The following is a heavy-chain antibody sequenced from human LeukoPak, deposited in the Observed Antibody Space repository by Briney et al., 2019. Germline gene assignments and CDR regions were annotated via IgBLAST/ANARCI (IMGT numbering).Heavy chain of an antibody. CDR2: ISGSGGST. CDR3: AKGPYYYDSSAYHYGAFDI. V-gene: IGHV3-23*01. Sequence: GGSLRLSCPASGFTFSSYAMSWVRQAPGKGLEWVSTISGSGGSTYHADSVKDRFTISRDNSKNTLYLQMNSLRAEDTAVYYCAKGPYYYDSSAYHYGAFDIWGQGTMVTVSS. CDR1: GFTFSSYA. J-gene: IGHJ3*02. D-gene: IGHD3-22*01.